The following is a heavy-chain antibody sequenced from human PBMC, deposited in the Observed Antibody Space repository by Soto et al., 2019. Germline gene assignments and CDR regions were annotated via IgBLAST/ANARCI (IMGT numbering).Heavy chain of an antibody. D-gene: IGHD3-22*01. CDR2: GDPCDSYT. CDR1: GYSFTSYW. V-gene: IGHV5-10-1*01. CDR3: AIYDSSGYSNAY. Sequence: PGESLKLSCTVSGYSFTSYWISWVCNMPAKGRERKGRGDPCDSYTNYSPSFQGHVTISADKSISTAYLQWSSMKASDTAIYYCAIYDSSGYSNAYWGQGTLVTVSS. J-gene: IGHJ4*02.